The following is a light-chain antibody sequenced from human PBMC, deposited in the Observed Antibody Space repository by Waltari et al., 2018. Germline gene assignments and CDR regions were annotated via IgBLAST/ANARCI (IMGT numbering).Light chain of an antibody. Sequence: AIQMTQSPSSLSTFVGDRVTITCRASQDIRNDVGWYQQKSGKAPKLLIYAASSLQSGAPSRFSGSGSGTDFTLTSSGLQPEDFATFYCLQDYSYPYTFGQGTKLEIK. V-gene: IGKV1-6*01. CDR3: LQDYSYPYT. CDR2: AAS. J-gene: IGKJ2*01. CDR1: QDIRND.